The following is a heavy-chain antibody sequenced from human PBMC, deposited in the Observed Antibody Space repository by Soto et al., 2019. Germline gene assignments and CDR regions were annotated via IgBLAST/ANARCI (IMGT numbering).Heavy chain of an antibody. CDR3: AGMRPGSQGGGMDV. Sequence: PSETLSLTCTVSGGSMSTYYWTWIRQPPKMGLEWIGYINYSGHTDYNPALRGRVAISLDMSENQFSLNVSSVTAADTAVYYCAGMRPGSQGGGMDVWGQGTTVTVSS. V-gene: IGHV4-59*01. J-gene: IGHJ6*02. CDR1: GGSMSTYY. D-gene: IGHD1-1*01. CDR2: INYSGHT.